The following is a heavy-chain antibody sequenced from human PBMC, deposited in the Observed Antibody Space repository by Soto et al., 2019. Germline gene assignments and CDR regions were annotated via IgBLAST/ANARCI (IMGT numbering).Heavy chain of an antibody. CDR2: ISGSAIRT. V-gene: IGHV3-23*01. Sequence: GSLRVSCAASGFTFTIYAMTWVRQAPGKGLEWVSAISGSAIRTYYADSVKGRFTISRDNSKNKLYLQMNSLRAEDTAVYYCAKDQGRALPGRGMDVWGQGT. J-gene: IGHJ6*02. CDR3: AKDQGRALPGRGMDV. CDR1: GFTFTIYA.